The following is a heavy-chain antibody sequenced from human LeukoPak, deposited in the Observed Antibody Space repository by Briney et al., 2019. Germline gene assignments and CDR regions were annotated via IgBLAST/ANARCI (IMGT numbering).Heavy chain of an antibody. CDR3: ARLRSGWSDYYFDY. V-gene: IGHV4-4*02. Sequence: SETLSLTCAVSGGSISSSNWWSWVRQPPGKGLEWIGEIYHSGSTNYNPSLKSRVTISVDTSKNQFSLKLSSVTAADTAVYYCARLRSGWSDYYFDYWGQGTLVTVSS. CDR1: GGSISSSNW. CDR2: IYHSGST. D-gene: IGHD6-19*01. J-gene: IGHJ4*02.